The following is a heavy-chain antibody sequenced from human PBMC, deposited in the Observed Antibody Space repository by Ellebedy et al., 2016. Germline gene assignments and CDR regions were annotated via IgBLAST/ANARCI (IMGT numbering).Heavy chain of an antibody. J-gene: IGHJ4*02. D-gene: IGHD3-22*01. CDR2: ITADGLRK. CDR3: AKPGDDHPSGYRNDYFDTSGYCDF. CDR1: GFNFGAYA. V-gene: IGHV3-9*03. Sequence: SLKISXSASGFNFGAYAMHWVSQVPGKGIEWESGITADGLRKEYAASVKGRFTVSRDNAKKSLFLQMTSLRSENMAFYFYAKPGDDHPSGYRNDYFDTSGYCDFWGQGALVTVSS.